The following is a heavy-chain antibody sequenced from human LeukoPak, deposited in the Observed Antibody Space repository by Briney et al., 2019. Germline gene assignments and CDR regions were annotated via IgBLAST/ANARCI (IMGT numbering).Heavy chain of an antibody. J-gene: IGHJ4*02. D-gene: IGHD6-13*01. CDR3: AREEAPGNFDY. Sequence: SETLSLTCTVSGGSISSSSYYWGWIRQPPGKGLEWIGGIYYSGSTYYNPSLKSRVTISVDTSKNQFSLKLSSVTAADTAVYYCAREEAPGNFDYWGQGTLVTVSS. CDR1: GGSISSSSYY. CDR2: IYYSGST. V-gene: IGHV4-39*07.